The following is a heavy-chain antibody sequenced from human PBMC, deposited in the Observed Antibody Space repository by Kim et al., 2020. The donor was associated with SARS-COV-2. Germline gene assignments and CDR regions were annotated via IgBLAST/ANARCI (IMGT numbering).Heavy chain of an antibody. J-gene: IGHJ4*02. D-gene: IGHD3-3*01. V-gene: IGHV1-46*01. CDR3: ARVLRFLEWTLDY. Sequence: CAHKFQGRVTITKDTSTSAVYMELGSLGSVDTAVYYCARVLRFLEWTLDYWGQGTLVTVSS.